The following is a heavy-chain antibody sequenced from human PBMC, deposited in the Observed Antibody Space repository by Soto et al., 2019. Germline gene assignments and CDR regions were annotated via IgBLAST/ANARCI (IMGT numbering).Heavy chain of an antibody. Sequence: GGSLRLSCAASGFTFSSYSMNWVRQAPGKGLEWVSYISSSSSTIYYADSVKGRFTISRDTARNSLYLQMNSLRVEDTTVYYCARDIAVAGTGGYFDYWGQGTLVTVSS. CDR1: GFTFSSYS. J-gene: IGHJ4*02. V-gene: IGHV3-48*01. CDR2: ISSSSSTI. D-gene: IGHD6-19*01. CDR3: ARDIAVAGTGGYFDY.